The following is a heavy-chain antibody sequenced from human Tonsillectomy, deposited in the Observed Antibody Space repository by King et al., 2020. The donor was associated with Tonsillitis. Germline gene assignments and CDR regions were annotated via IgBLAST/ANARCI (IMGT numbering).Heavy chain of an antibody. CDR1: GNSISSYY. D-gene: IGHD1-26*01. CDR2: IHVTENT. CDR3: ARDYSAMYYDY. V-gene: IGHV4-4*07. Sequence: VQLQESGPGLVKPSETLSLTCSVSGNSISSYYWSWIRQPAGKGLEWIGRIHVTENTNYNPSLKSRVTMSVDTSKIQFSLNLSSVTAADTAVYYCARDYSAMYYDYWGQGILVTVSS. J-gene: IGHJ4*02.